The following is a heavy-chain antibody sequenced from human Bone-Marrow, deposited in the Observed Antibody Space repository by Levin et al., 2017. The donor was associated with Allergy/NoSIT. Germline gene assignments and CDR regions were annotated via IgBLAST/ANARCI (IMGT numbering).Heavy chain of an antibody. CDR2: VYSRGST. CDR1: GDSITSSTYY. V-gene: IGHV4-39*01. CDR3: ARRGDP. J-gene: IGHJ5*02. Sequence: QSQTLSLTCTVSGDSITSSTYYWDWIRQPPGKGLEWIGSVYSRGSTSYSPSLKSRITISIDTSKTQFFLRVRSVTAADTAVYYCARRGDPWGQGILVTVSS.